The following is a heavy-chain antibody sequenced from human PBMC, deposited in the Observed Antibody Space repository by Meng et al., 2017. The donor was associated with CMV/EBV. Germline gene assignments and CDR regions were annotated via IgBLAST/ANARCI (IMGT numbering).Heavy chain of an antibody. CDR3: ARIDYSSWYFAFDI. Sequence: ASVKVSCKASGYTFTGYYMHWVRQAPGQGLEWMGWINPNSGGTNYAQKFQGRVTMTRDTSISTAYMELSRLRSDDTAVYYCARIDYSSWYFAFDIWGQGTMVTVSS. D-gene: IGHD6-13*01. V-gene: IGHV1-2*02. CDR2: INPNSGGT. J-gene: IGHJ3*02. CDR1: GYTFTGYY.